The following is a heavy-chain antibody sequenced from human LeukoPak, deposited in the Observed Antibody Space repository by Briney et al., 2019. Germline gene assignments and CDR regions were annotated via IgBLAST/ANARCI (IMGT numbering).Heavy chain of an antibody. D-gene: IGHD3-16*01. CDR3: ARGGRVYAFDI. CDR1: GGSISSYY. CDR2: IYYSGST. V-gene: IGHV4-59*01. J-gene: IGHJ3*02. Sequence: SETLSLTCTVSGGSISSYYWSWIRQPPGKGLEWIGYIYYSGSTNYNPSLKSRVTISVDTSKNQFSLKLSSVTAADTAVYYCARGGRVYAFDIWGQGTMVTVSS.